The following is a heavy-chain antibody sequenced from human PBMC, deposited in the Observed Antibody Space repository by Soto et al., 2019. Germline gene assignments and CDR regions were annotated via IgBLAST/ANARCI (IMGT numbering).Heavy chain of an antibody. Sequence: QVQVVQSGAEVRKPGASVKLSCKAPAYTLTDFPIHWVRQAPGKGLEWMGGSNPEEGETIFAQKFQGRVTMTEDTSTDIVYLELSSLRSEDTAVYYCAIGGGAAEYDYWGQGTLVTVSS. CDR2: SNPEEGET. V-gene: IGHV1-24*01. CDR1: AYTLTDFP. J-gene: IGHJ4*02. D-gene: IGHD2-15*01. CDR3: AIGGGAAEYDY.